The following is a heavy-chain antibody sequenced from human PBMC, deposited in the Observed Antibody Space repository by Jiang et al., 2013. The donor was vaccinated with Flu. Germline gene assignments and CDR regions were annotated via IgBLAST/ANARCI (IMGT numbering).Heavy chain of an antibody. CDR2: IYYSGST. CDR3: ASRYGSGSYDAFDI. V-gene: IGHV4-59*01. J-gene: IGHJ3*02. CDR1: GGSISSYY. D-gene: IGHD3-10*01. Sequence: GSGLVKPSETLSLTCTVSGGSISSYYWSWIRQPPGKGLEWIGYIYYSGSTNYNPSLKSRVTISVDTSKNQFSLKLSSVTAADTAVYYCASRYGSGSYDAFDIWGQGTMVTVSS.